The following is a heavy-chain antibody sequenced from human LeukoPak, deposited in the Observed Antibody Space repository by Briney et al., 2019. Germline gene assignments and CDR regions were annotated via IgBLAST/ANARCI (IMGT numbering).Heavy chain of an antibody. J-gene: IGHJ4*02. CDR1: GGSISSSSYY. D-gene: IGHD6-6*01. CDR3: ASSTPPSSLNDY. Sequence: SETLSLTCTVSGGSISSSSYYWGWIRQPPGKGLEWTGSIYYSGSTYYNPSLKSRVTISVDTSKNQFSLKLSSVTAADTAVYYCASSTPPSSLNDYWGQGTLVTVSS. V-gene: IGHV4-39*07. CDR2: IYYSGST.